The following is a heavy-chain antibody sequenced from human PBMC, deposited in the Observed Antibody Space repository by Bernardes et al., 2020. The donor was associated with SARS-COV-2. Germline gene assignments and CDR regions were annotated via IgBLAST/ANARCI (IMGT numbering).Heavy chain of an antibody. CDR3: ARGIQLWFNFDI. CDR1: GGSTNSGGYY. V-gene: IGHV4-31*03. D-gene: IGHD5-18*01. J-gene: IGHJ4*02. Sequence: SETLSLTCTVSGGSTNSGGYYWSWIRQRPGEGLEWIGYIYYSGSTYYTPSLKSRVTISLDTSQNQFSLKLSSVTAADTAVYYCARGIQLWFNFDIWGQGNLVTVSS. CDR2: IYYSGST.